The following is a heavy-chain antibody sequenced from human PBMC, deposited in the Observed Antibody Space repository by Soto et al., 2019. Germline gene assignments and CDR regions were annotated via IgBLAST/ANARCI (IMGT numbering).Heavy chain of an antibody. CDR3: TLWGYSYYFDY. V-gene: IGHV3-48*03. Sequence: LRLSCAASGFTFSSYEMNWVRQAPGKGLEWVSYISSSGSTIYYADSVKGRFTISRDNAKNSLYLQMNSLRAEDTAVYYCTLWGYSYYFDYWGQGTLVTVSS. J-gene: IGHJ4*02. D-gene: IGHD3-10*01. CDR2: ISSSGSTI. CDR1: GFTFSSYE.